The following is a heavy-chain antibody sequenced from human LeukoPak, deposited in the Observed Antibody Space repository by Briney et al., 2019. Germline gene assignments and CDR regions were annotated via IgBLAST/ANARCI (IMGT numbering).Heavy chain of an antibody. J-gene: IGHJ4*02. V-gene: IGHV1-18*01. CDR2: ISAYNGNT. D-gene: IGHD2-21*02. CDR1: GDTLTSYG. CDR3: ARDLLEHIVVVTAIPAGY. Sequence: ASVKVSCKASGDTLTSYGISWVRQAPGQGLECIGWISAYNGNTNYAQKLQGRVTMTTDTSTSTAYMELRSLRSDDTAVYYCARDLLEHIVVVTAIPAGYWGQGTLVTVSS.